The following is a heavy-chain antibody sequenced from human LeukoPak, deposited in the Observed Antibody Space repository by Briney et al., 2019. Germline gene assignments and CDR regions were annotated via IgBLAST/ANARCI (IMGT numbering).Heavy chain of an antibody. Sequence: GGSLRLSCAASGFTFSSYAMSWVRKAPGKGMEWVSAISGSGGSTYYADSVKGRFTISRDNSKNTLYLQMNSLRAEDTAVYYCAKSSGLYGDLYYFDYWGQGTLVTVSS. V-gene: IGHV3-23*01. J-gene: IGHJ4*02. CDR3: AKSSGLYGDLYYFDY. CDR2: ISGSGGST. CDR1: GFTFSSYA. D-gene: IGHD4-17*01.